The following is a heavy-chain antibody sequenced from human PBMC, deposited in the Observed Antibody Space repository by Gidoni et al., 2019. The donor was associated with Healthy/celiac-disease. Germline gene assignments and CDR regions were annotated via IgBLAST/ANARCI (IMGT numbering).Heavy chain of an antibody. CDR2: INPNRGGT. Sequence: QVQLVQSGAEVKKPGAAVKVSCKASGYTFTGYYMHWVRQAPGQGLEWMGWINPNRGGTNYAQKFQCRVTMTRDTSISTAYMELSRLRSDDTAVYYCARGGSGGRWGQGTLVTVSS. CDR3: ARGGSGGR. D-gene: IGHD3-10*01. CDR1: GYTFTGYY. J-gene: IGHJ4*02. V-gene: IGHV1-2*02.